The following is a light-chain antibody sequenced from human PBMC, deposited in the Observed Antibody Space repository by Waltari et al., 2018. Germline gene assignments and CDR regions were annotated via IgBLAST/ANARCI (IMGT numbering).Light chain of an antibody. Sequence: DIQMTQSPSSLSASLGDTVTISCRASQTIDVYLNWYQQQPGKAPNLLIYAASTLLIGVPSRFSGFGSETEFTLTITGLQPEDFATYYCQQSLDSPYTFGQGTRLEI. J-gene: IGKJ2*01. V-gene: IGKV1-39*01. CDR1: QTIDVY. CDR2: AAS. CDR3: QQSLDSPYT.